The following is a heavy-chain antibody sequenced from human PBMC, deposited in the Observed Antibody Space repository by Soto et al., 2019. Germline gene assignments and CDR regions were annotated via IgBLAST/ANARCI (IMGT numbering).Heavy chain of an antibody. V-gene: IGHV3-7*04. CDR3: ARGRPNYDILTGYYKPTVILDY. CDR1: GFTFSSYW. Sequence: EVQLVESGGGLVQPGGSLRLSCAASGFTFSSYWMSWVRQAPGKGLEWVANIKQDGSEKYYVDSVKGRFTISRDNAKNSLYLQMNSLRAEDTAVYYCARGRPNYDILTGYYKPTVILDYWGQGTLVTVSS. CDR2: IKQDGSEK. J-gene: IGHJ4*02. D-gene: IGHD3-9*01.